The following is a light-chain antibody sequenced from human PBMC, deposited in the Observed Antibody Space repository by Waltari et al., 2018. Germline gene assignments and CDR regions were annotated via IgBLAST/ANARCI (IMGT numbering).Light chain of an antibody. Sequence: QSALAQPRSVSGSPGQSVTISCTGSSSNVGGYNYVSWYQQYPGQAPKLMLYAVNKRPSGVPHRFAGSKSGDTASLTISWLQAEDEADYYCCSYAGSYTYVFGTGTKVTV. CDR2: AVN. V-gene: IGLV2-11*01. CDR1: SSNVGGYNY. CDR3: CSYAGSYTYV. J-gene: IGLJ1*01.